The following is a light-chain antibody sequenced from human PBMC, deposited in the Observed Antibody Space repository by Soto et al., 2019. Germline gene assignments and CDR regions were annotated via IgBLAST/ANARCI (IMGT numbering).Light chain of an antibody. CDR2: GNS. CDR1: SSNIGAGYD. CDR3: QSYDSSLSASV. V-gene: IGLV1-40*01. J-gene: IGLJ2*01. Sequence: QSVLTQPPSVSGAPGQRVTISCTGSSSNIGAGYDIHWYQQLPGTAPKLLISGNSNRPSGVPDRFSGSKSDTSASLAITGLQADDEADYYCQSYDSSLSASVFGGGTQLTVL.